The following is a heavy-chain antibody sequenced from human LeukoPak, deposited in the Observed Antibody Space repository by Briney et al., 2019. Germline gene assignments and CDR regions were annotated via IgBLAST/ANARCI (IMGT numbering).Heavy chain of an antibody. CDR1: GASIRGYY. CDR3: ARGADGVSSNSRGWFDP. Sequence: SETLSLTCIVSGASIRGYYWSWIRQPPGKGLEWIGYVHYTGTTDYNPSLTSRVTMSVDTSKNQFSLLLTSVTAADTAVYSCARGADGVSSNSRGWFDPWGQGTLVTVSS. CDR2: VHYTGTT. D-gene: IGHD2-15*01. J-gene: IGHJ5*02. V-gene: IGHV4-59*01.